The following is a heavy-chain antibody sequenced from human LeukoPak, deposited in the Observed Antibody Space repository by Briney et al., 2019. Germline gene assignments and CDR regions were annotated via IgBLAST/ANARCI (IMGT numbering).Heavy chain of an antibody. J-gene: IGHJ4*02. CDR1: GFTFSAYS. Sequence: GGSLRLSCAASGFTFSAYSMNWVRQAPGKGLEWVSSISTTSSYIYYADVVKGRFTISRDNAKNSLYLQMNSLRAEDTAAYYCAREPGGGYYGSGIYSNFDSWGQGTLVTVSS. V-gene: IGHV3-21*01. CDR3: AREPGGGYYGSGIYSNFDS. CDR2: ISTTSSYI. D-gene: IGHD3-10*01.